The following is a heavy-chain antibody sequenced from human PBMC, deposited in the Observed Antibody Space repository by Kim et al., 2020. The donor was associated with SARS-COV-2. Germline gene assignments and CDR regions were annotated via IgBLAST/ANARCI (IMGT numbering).Heavy chain of an antibody. CDR1: GFTFSYYA. V-gene: IGHV3-30*18. J-gene: IGHJ3*01. CDR3: VKEEGRGRYCTDPSCYVVEVVDV. D-gene: IGHD2-2*01. CDR2: ISSDGSNK. Sequence: GGSLRLSCAASGFTFSYYAMHWVRQAPGKGLEWVAIISSDGSNKYYIDSVKGRFTISRDNSGKTLFLQMNSLRVEDTAVYYCVKEEGRGRYCTDPSCYVVEVVDVWGEGTMVTVSS.